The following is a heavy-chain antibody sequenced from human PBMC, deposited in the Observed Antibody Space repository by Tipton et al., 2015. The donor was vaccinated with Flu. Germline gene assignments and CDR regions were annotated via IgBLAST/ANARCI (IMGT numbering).Heavy chain of an antibody. CDR3: ARRDFSNYVSDPKNWFDS. J-gene: IGHJ5*01. V-gene: IGHV4-38-2*01. Sequence: GEALGSSFYWAWIRQPPGRGLEWIANVHTSAGTYYNPSLKSRVTLSVDRSKNQFSLRLASVTAADTAVYLCARRDFSNYVSDPKNWFDSWGQGTLVTVSS. CDR1: GEALGSSFY. CDR2: VHTSAGT. D-gene: IGHD4-11*01.